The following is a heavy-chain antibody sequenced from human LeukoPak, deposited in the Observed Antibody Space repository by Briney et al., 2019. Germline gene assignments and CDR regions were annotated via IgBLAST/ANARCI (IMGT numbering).Heavy chain of an antibody. J-gene: IGHJ1*01. V-gene: IGHV3-20*04. Sequence: GGSLRLSCAASGFIFDDYGMTWVRLAPGKGLQWVSGITWNGGYTGYADSVKGRFTISRDNAKNSLYLQMNSLRAEDTALYYCAGTYYYDSSGFYPEFFQHWGQGTLVIISS. D-gene: IGHD3-22*01. CDR3: AGTYYYDSSGFYPEFFQH. CDR2: ITWNGGYT. CDR1: GFIFDDYG.